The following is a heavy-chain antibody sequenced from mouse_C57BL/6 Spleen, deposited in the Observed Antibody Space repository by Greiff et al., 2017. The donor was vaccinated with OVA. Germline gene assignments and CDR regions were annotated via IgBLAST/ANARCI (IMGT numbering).Heavy chain of an antibody. CDR1: GYTFTSYW. J-gene: IGHJ3*01. V-gene: IGHV1-50*01. Sequence: VQLQQPGAELVKPGASVKLSCKASGYTFTSYWMQWVKQRPGQGLEWIGEIDPSDSYTNYNQKFKGKATLTVDTSSSTAYMQLTSLTSEDSAVYYYAMGGGSSYLAWFAYWGQGTLVTVSA. CDR3: AMGGGSSYLAWFAY. CDR2: IDPSDSYT. D-gene: IGHD1-1*01.